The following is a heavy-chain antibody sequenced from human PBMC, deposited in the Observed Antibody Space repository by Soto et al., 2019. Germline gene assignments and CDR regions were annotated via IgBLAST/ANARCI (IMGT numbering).Heavy chain of an antibody. CDR3: ANIRGYSGYDAPISYLYGMDV. Sequence: QVQLVESGGGVVQPGRSLKLSCAASGFTFSNYGMHWVRQAPGKGLQWVAVKWYDGSKQHYADSVKGRFTISRDNSRNALYLQMHSLRVEDTGVYYCANIRGYSGYDAPISYLYGMDVWGQGTTVTVSS. V-gene: IGHV3-33*06. CDR2: KWYDGSKQ. D-gene: IGHD5-12*01. J-gene: IGHJ6*02. CDR1: GFTFSNYG.